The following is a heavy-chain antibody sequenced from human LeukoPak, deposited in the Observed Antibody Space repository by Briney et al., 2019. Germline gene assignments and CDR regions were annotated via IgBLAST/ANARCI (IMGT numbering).Heavy chain of an antibody. D-gene: IGHD3/OR15-3a*01. V-gene: IGHV3-30-3*01. J-gene: IGHJ3*02. CDR3: ARVHRTGWVVDAFDI. CDR1: GFIFSSYA. Sequence: GGSLRLSCAASGFIFSSYAMHWVRQAPGTGLEWAADISYDGSNNYYADSVKGRFTISRDNSKNTLYLQMNSLRAEDTAVYYCARVHRTGWVVDAFDIWGQGTMVTVSS. CDR2: ISYDGSNN.